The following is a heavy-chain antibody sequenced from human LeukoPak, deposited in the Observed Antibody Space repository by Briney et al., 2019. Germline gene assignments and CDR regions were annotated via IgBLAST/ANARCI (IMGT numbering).Heavy chain of an antibody. D-gene: IGHD6-25*01. Sequence: GGSLRLSCAASGFTFSRYWMSWVRQAPGKGLERVANIKEDGSAKNYVDSVKGRFTISRDNAKNSLFLQMNSLRGEDTALYFCARERPAAASAFEIWGQGTRVTVSS. CDR1: GFTFSRYW. CDR3: ARERPAAASAFEI. V-gene: IGHV3-7*01. J-gene: IGHJ3*02. CDR2: IKEDGSAK.